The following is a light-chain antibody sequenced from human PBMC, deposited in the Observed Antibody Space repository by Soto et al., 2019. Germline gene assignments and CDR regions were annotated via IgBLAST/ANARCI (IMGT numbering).Light chain of an antibody. J-gene: IGLJ3*02. CDR1: SSNIGAGFD. Sequence: QSVLTQPTSVSGAPGQRVTISCTGSSSNIGAGFDVHWYQQLPGTAPKLLIYGNSNRPSGVPDRFSGSKSGTSASLAITGLQAEDEADYYCQSYDRSLSGRVFGGGTKLTVL. CDR3: QSYDRSLSGRV. V-gene: IGLV1-40*01. CDR2: GNS.